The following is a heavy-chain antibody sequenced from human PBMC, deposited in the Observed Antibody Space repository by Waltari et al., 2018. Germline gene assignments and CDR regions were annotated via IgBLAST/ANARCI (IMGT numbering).Heavy chain of an antibody. CDR1: GFTFSSYA. V-gene: IGHV3-23*01. Sequence: EVLLLESGGGLVQPGGSLRLSCAASGFTFSSYAMNWGRQAPGKGLEWVSTIYSAAGGGGTQYADSVTGRFTISRDNSKNTLYLQMNRLRAADTAMYYCAKDTLSYSQNWGQGIMVTVSS. D-gene: IGHD3-16*01. CDR3: AKDTLSYSQN. CDR2: IYSAAGGGGT. J-gene: IGHJ4*02.